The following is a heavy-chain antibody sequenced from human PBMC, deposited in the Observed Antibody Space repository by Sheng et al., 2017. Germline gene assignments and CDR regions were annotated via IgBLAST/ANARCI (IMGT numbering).Heavy chain of an antibody. Sequence: QVQLVESGGGVVQPGRSLRLSCAASGFTFSSYAMHWVRQAPGKGLEWVAVISYDGSNKYYADSVKGRFTISRDNSKNTLYLQMNSLRAEDTAVYYCARGYCSGGSCYSDFDYWGQGTLVTVSS. J-gene: IGHJ4*02. CDR1: GFTFSSYA. CDR2: ISYDGSNK. CDR3: ARGYCSGGSCYSDFDY. D-gene: IGHD2-15*01. V-gene: IGHV3-30-3*01.